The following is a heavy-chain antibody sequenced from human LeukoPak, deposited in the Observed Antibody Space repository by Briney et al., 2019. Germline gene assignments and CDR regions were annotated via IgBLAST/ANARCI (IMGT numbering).Heavy chain of an antibody. CDR3: AREGITIFGAANSNWFDP. CDR1: GFTFSDHY. V-gene: IGHV3-11*01. CDR2: ISGSGSTI. D-gene: IGHD3-3*01. J-gene: IGHJ5*02. Sequence: PGGSLRLSCATSGFTFSDHYMSWIRQAPGKGLEWVSYISGSGSTIYYAASVRGRFTISRDNAKNSLYLQMNSLRAEDTAIYYCAREGITIFGAANSNWFDPWGQGTLVTVSS.